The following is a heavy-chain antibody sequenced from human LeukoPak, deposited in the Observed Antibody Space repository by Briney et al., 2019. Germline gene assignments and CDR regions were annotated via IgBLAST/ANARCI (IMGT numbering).Heavy chain of an antibody. CDR1: GGSFSGYY. CDR2: INHSGST. Sequence: SETLSLTCAVYGGSFSGYYWSWIRQPPGKGLEWIGEINHSGSTNYNPSLKSRVTISVDTSKNQFSLKLSSVTAADTAVYYCARVGVGGFYFDYWGQGTLVTVSS. D-gene: IGHD3-16*01. V-gene: IGHV4-34*01. CDR3: ARVGVGGFYFDY. J-gene: IGHJ4*02.